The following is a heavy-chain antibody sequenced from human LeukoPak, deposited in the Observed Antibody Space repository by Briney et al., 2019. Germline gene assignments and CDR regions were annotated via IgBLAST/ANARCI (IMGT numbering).Heavy chain of an antibody. CDR2: ISAYNGNT. Sequence: ASVKVSCKASGYTFTSYGISWVRQAPGQGLEWMGWISAYNGNTNYPQKLQGRVTMTTDTSTSTAYMELRSLRSDDTAVYYCARSRFLEWLFGYYYYYMDVWGKGTTVTVSS. J-gene: IGHJ6*03. D-gene: IGHD3-3*01. V-gene: IGHV1-18*01. CDR1: GYTFTSYG. CDR3: ARSRFLEWLFGYYYYYMDV.